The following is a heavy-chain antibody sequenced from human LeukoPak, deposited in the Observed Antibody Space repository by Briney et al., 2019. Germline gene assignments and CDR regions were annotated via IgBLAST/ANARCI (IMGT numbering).Heavy chain of an antibody. Sequence: PGGSLRLSCAASGFMFSNYGMHWVRQALGKGLEWVAFIRYDGNNEYYADSVKGRFTISRDNSKNTLYLQMNSLRAEDTAVYYCARDLFVVVPAAINWFDPWGQGTLVTVSS. CDR1: GFMFSNYG. CDR2: IRYDGNNE. CDR3: ARDLFVVVPAAINWFDP. D-gene: IGHD2-2*02. J-gene: IGHJ5*02. V-gene: IGHV3-30*02.